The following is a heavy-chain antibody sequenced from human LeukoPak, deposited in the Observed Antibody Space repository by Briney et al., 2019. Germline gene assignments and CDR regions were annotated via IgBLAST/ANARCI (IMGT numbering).Heavy chain of an antibody. D-gene: IGHD3-22*01. V-gene: IGHV3-30*03. CDR3: ARCPESSGYYYELDS. CDR2: ISYHGNNE. CDR1: GFTFSLYG. Sequence: GGSLRLSCAASGFTFSLYGMHWVRQAPGKGLEWVQVISYHGNNEYYADSVKGRFTISRDNSKNTLYLQMNSLTAEDTAVYYCARCPESSGYYYELDSWGQGTPVTVSS. J-gene: IGHJ4*02.